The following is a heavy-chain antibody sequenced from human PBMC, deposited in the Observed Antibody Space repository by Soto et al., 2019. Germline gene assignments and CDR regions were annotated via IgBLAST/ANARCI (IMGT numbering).Heavy chain of an antibody. Sequence: QVQLLESGPGLVKPSQTLSLICNVSGASISSGGYYWSWIRQRPGGGLELLGFIYYSGIVHYNPSLNSRATISVDTSKNQFSLNLISVTAADTAVYYCASTEWIQLWFDYWGQGALVTVS. CDR3: ASTEWIQLWFDY. V-gene: IGHV4-31*03. D-gene: IGHD5-18*01. CDR2: IYYSGIV. J-gene: IGHJ4*02. CDR1: GASISSGGYY.